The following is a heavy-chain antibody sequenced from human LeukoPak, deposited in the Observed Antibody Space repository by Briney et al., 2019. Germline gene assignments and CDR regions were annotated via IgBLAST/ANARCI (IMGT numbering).Heavy chain of an antibody. CDR3: ARGPGYSSTTDAFEI. CDR1: GGSISSSSYY. Sequence: SETLSLTCTVSGGSISSSSYYWGWIRQPPGKGLEWIGSIYYTGNTYYNPSLKSRVTISVDTSKNQFSLKLSSVTAADTAVYYCARGPGYSSTTDAFEIWGQGTMVTISS. V-gene: IGHV4-39*07. J-gene: IGHJ3*02. D-gene: IGHD6-13*01. CDR2: IYYTGNT.